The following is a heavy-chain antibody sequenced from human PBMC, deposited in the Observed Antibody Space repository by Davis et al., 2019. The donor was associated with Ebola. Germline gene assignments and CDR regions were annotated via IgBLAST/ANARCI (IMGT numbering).Heavy chain of an antibody. CDR2: IYHSGST. V-gene: IGHV4-4*02. D-gene: IGHD1-14*01. J-gene: IGHJ4*02. Sequence: MPSETLSLTCAISGGSISSRNWWSWVRQPPGKGLEWIGSIYHSGSTNYSPSLKSRVTISADTSKNQFSLRLRSVTAADTAVYYCARDYVYWGQGTLVTVSS. CDR3: ARDYVY. CDR1: GGSISSRNW.